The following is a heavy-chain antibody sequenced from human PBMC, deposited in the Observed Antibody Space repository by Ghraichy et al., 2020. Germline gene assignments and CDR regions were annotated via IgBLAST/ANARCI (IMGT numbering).Heavy chain of an antibody. CDR2: IYYSGST. J-gene: IGHJ4*02. CDR1: GGSISSSSYY. Sequence: GSLRLSCTVSGGSISSSSYYWGWIRQPPGKGLEWIGSIYYSGSTYYNPSLKSRVTISVDTSKNQFSLKLSSVTAADTAVYYCARLKSGSYADYWGQGTLVTVSS. V-gene: IGHV4-39*01. D-gene: IGHD1-26*01. CDR3: ARLKSGSYADY.